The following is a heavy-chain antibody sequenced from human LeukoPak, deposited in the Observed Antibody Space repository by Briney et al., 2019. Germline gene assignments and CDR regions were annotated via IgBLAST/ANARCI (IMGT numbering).Heavy chain of an antibody. CDR2: INPNSGGT. V-gene: IGHV1-2*02. J-gene: IGHJ4*02. D-gene: IGHD1-1*01. CDR3: VRSPVQLERRVGYDY. Sequence: ASVKVSCKASGYTLTGYYMHWVRQAPGQGLEWMGWINPNSGGTNYAQKFQGRVTMTRDTSISTAYMELSRLRSDDTAVYYCVRSPVQLERRVGYDYWGQGTLVTVSS. CDR1: GYTLTGYY.